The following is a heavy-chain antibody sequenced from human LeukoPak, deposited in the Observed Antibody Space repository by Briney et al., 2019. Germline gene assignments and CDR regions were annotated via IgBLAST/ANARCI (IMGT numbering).Heavy chain of an antibody. D-gene: IGHD2/OR15-2a*01. Sequence: GGSLRLSCAASGFTFSSYSMNWVRQAPGKGLEWVSSISSSSSYIYYADSVKGRFTISRDNAKNSLYLQMNSLRAEDTAVYYCARDGNNYFFYYYYYYMDVWGQGTLVTVSS. V-gene: IGHV3-21*01. CDR3: ARDGNNYFFYYYYYYMDV. CDR2: ISSSSSYI. J-gene: IGHJ6*03. CDR1: GFTFSSYS.